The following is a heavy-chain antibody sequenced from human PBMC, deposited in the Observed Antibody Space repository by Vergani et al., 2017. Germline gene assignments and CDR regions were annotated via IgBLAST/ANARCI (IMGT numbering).Heavy chain of an antibody. CDR3: AKVGRSEVAGTFGAFDI. D-gene: IGHD6-19*01. J-gene: IGHJ3*02. CDR1: GFTFSHYS. Sequence: VQLVESGGGLVKPGGSLRLSCVASGFTFSHYSMNWVRQAPGKGLEWVSTLSASDRRTHYADSVKGRFTISRDNSKNTLFLHMNSLRPEDTAVYYCAKVGRSEVAGTFGAFDIWGQGTMVTVSS. CDR2: LSASDRRT. V-gene: IGHV3-21*02.